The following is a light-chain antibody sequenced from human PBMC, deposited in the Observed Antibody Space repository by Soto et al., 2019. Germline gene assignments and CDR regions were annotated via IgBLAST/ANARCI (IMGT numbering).Light chain of an antibody. CDR1: QSVSSSY. J-gene: IGKJ1*01. CDR3: QHYGSSLWT. CDR2: GAS. V-gene: IGKV3-20*01. Sequence: EIVLTQSPGTPSVSPGERATLSCRASQSVSSSYLAWYQQKPGQAPRLLIYGASSRATGIPDRFSGSGSGTDFTLTISRLEPEDFAVYYCQHYGSSLWTFGQGTKVEIK.